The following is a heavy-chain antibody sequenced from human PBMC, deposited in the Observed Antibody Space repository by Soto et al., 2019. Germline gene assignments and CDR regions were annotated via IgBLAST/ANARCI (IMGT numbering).Heavy chain of an antibody. J-gene: IGHJ6*03. Sequence: VQLVQSGAEVKKPGSSVKVSCKASGGTFSSYTISWVRQAPGQGLEWMGRIIPILGIANYAQKFQGRVTITADKSTSTAYMELSSLRSEDTAVYYCARGWVETDYYYYYMDVWGKGTTVTVSS. D-gene: IGHD1-26*01. CDR3: ARGWVETDYYYYYMDV. CDR2: IIPILGIA. CDR1: GGTFSSYT. V-gene: IGHV1-69*02.